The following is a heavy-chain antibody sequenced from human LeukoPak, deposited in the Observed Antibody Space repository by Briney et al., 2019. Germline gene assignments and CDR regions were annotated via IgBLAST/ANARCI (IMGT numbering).Heavy chain of an antibody. D-gene: IGHD5-18*01. Sequence: GGSLRLSCVASGFTFSEYYMNWVRQAPGKGLEWLSFISHSGSTKYYADSVKGQFTISRDNARNSLDLQMNSLRAEDTAVYFCVRGFTSMFTYYYYMDVWGKGTTVTVSS. CDR2: ISHSGSTK. V-gene: IGHV3-11*04. CDR3: VRGFTSMFTYYYYMDV. J-gene: IGHJ6*03. CDR1: GFTFSEYY.